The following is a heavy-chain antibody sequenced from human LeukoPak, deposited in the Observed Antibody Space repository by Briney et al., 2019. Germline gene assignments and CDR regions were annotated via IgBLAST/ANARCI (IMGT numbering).Heavy chain of an antibody. J-gene: IGHJ5*02. Sequence: PSETLSLTCTVSGGSISPYYWTWIRQPPGKGLKWIGYVYYNGNTNYNPSLKSRITISVDTSKNQFSLRLKSVTAADTAVYYCARGPLSSRTTWTWFDPWGQGTLVTVSS. D-gene: IGHD3/OR15-3a*01. CDR1: GGSISPYY. V-gene: IGHV4-59*01. CDR3: ARGPLSSRTTWTWFDP. CDR2: VYYNGNT.